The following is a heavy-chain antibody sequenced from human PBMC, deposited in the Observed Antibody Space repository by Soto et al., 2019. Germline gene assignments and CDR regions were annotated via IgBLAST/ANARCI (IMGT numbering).Heavy chain of an antibody. Sequence: PGGSLRLSCAASGFTFSSYAMSWVRQAPGKGLEWVSAISGSGGSTYYADSVKGRFTISRDNSKNTLYLQMNSLRAEYTAVYYCAKDTYGNYYYYGMDVWGQGTTVTVSS. CDR2: ISGSGGST. CDR1: GFTFSSYA. V-gene: IGHV3-23*01. CDR3: AKDTYGNYYYYGMDV. D-gene: IGHD1-26*01. J-gene: IGHJ6*02.